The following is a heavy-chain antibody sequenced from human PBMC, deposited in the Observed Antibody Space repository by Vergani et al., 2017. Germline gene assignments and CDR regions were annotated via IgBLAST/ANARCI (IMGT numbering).Heavy chain of an antibody. CDR2: IYPGDSDT. CDR3: ARSSLLWFGDDGMDV. Sequence: EVQLVQSGAEVKKPGVSLKISCKCSGYIFTSYWIGWLRQMPGKGLEWMGIIYPGDSDTRYSPSFQGQVTISADKSISTAYLQWSSLKSSDTAMYFCARSSLLWFGDDGMDVWGQGSTVTVSS. CDR1: GYIFTSYW. V-gene: IGHV5-51*01. D-gene: IGHD3-10*01. J-gene: IGHJ6*02.